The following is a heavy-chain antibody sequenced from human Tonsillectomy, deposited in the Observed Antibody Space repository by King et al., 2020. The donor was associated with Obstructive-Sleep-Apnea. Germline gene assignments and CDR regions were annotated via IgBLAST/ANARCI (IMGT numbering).Heavy chain of an antibody. Sequence: VQLQESGPGLVKPSETLSLTCTVSGGSISSYYWSWIRQTAGKGLEWIGRIHTSGNTKYIPSLKSRVAMSVDTSKNQFSLRLNSVTAADTAVYYCAGGYYDSSGYPYYFDYWGQGTLVTVSS. CDR2: IHTSGNT. CDR3: AGGYYDSSGYPYYFDY. J-gene: IGHJ4*02. CDR1: GGSISSYY. D-gene: IGHD3-22*01. V-gene: IGHV4-4*07.